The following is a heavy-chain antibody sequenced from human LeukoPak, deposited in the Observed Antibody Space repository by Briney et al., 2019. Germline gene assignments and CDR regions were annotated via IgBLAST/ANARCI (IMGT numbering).Heavy chain of an antibody. CDR3: AREYCSSTSCYTSFDP. J-gene: IGHJ5*02. CDR2: INPNSGGT. D-gene: IGHD2-2*02. CDR1: GYAFTGYY. Sequence: ASVRVSCKASGYAFTGYYMHWVRQAPGQGLEWMGWINPNSGGTNYAQKLQGRVTMTTDTSTSTAYMELRSLRSDDTAVYYCAREYCSSTSCYTSFDPWGQGTLVTVSS. V-gene: IGHV1-2*02.